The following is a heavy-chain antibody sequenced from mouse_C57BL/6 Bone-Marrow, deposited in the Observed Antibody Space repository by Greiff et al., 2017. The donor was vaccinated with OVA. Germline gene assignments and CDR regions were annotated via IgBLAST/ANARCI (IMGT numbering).Heavy chain of an antibody. D-gene: IGHD1-1*01. J-gene: IGHJ4*01. CDR2: INPSSGYT. Sequence: VQLQQSGAELAQPGASVKLSCKASGYTFTSYWMHWVKQRPGQGLEWIGYINPSSGYTKYNQKFKDKATLTADKSSSTAYMQRSSLTYEDSAGYYCAGYGRVYAMDYWGQGTSVTVSS. CDR1: GYTFTSYW. V-gene: IGHV1-7*01. CDR3: AGYGRVYAMDY.